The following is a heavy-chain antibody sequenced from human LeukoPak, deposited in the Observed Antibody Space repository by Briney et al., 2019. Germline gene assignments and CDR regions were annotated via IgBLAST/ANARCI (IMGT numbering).Heavy chain of an antibody. D-gene: IGHD3-10*01. V-gene: IGHV3-30*04. J-gene: IGHJ6*02. CDR3: AGGPPTMVRGVLYYYYYGMDV. Sequence: TGGSLRLSCAASGFTFSSYAMHWVRQAPGKGLEWVAVISYDGSNKYYADSVKGRFTISRDNSKNTLYLQMNSLRAEDTAVYYCAGGPPTMVRGVLYYYYYGMDVWGQGTTVTVSS. CDR1: GFTFSSYA. CDR2: ISYDGSNK.